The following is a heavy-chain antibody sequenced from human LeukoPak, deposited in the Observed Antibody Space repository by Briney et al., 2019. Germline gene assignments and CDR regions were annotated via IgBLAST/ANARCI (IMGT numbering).Heavy chain of an antibody. J-gene: IGHJ4*02. D-gene: IGHD5-18*01. CDR1: GGSISSYY. CDR3: AREGYSYGFDY. Sequence: SETLSLTCTVSGGSISSYYWSWIRQPPGKGLEWIGYIYYSGSTNYNPSLKSRVTISVNTSKNQFSLKLSSVTAADTAVYYCAREGYSYGFDYWGQGTLVTVSS. CDR2: IYYSGST. V-gene: IGHV4-59*01.